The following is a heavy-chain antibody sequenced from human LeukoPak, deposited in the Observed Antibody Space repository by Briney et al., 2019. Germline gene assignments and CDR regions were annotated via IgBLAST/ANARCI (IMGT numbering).Heavy chain of an antibody. CDR1: GFTFRNYG. J-gene: IGHJ4*02. CDR2: ILNAGSTK. Sequence: GRPLRLSCAASGFTFRNYGMHWVRQAPGKGLEWVAVILNAGSTKYYSDSVKGRFTISRDNSKTTLYLQMSSLRAEDTGVYYCAKDSCSSTSCYVDFWGQGTLVTVSS. D-gene: IGHD2-2*01. CDR3: AKDSCSSTSCYVDF. V-gene: IGHV3-30*18.